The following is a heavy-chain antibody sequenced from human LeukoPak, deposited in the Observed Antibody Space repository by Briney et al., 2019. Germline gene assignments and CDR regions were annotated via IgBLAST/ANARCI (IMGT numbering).Heavy chain of an antibody. CDR3: AGGGSGSYRTFLYYYYYMDV. CDR2: IYYSGST. Sequence: PSETLSPTCTVSGGSITNYYWSWIRQPPGKGLEWIGYIYYSGSTNYNPSLKSRVTISVDTSKNQFSLKLSSVTAADTAVYYCAGGGSGSYRTFLYYYYYMDVRGKGTTVTISS. CDR1: GGSITNYY. D-gene: IGHD3-10*01. J-gene: IGHJ6*03. V-gene: IGHV4-59*01.